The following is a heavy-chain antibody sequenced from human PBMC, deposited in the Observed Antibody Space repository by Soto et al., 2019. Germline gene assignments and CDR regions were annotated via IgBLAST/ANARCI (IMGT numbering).Heavy chain of an antibody. V-gene: IGHV1-18*01. CDR3: GRGRYGDY. J-gene: IGHJ4*02. Sequence: QVHLVQSGAEVKKPGASVKVSCKGSGYAFTTYGITWVRQAPGQGLEWMGWISAHNGNTNYAQKLQGRVTVTRDTSTSTAYMELRSLRSYDTAVYYCGRGRYGDYWGQGALVTVSS. D-gene: IGHD1-1*01. CDR1: GYAFTTYG. CDR2: ISAHNGNT.